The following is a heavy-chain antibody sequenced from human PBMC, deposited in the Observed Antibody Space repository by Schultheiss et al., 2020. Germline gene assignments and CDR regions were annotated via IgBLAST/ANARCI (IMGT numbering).Heavy chain of an antibody. V-gene: IGHV3-9*01. CDR2: ISWNSGSI. CDR3: ARGHGY. CDR1: GFTFDDYA. Sequence: GGSLRLSCAASGFTFDDYAMHWVRQAPGKGLEWVSGISWNSGSIGYADSVKGRFTISRDNSKNTLYLQMNSLRAEDTAVYYCARGHGYWGQGTLVTVSS. J-gene: IGHJ4*02.